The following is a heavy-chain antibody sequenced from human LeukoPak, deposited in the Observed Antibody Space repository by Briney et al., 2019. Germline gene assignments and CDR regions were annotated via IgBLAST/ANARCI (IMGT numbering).Heavy chain of an antibody. D-gene: IGHD6-19*01. CDR1: GFTSSSYW. V-gene: IGHV3-48*01. J-gene: IGHJ4*02. CDR3: ATSGWWGYFDY. Sequence: GGPLRLSCAASGFTSSSYWMSWVRQAPGKGLEWVSYISSSSSIIYYADSVKGRFTISRENSKNTLYLQMNSLRAEDTAVYYCATSGWWGYFDYWGQGTLVTVSS. CDR2: ISSSSSII.